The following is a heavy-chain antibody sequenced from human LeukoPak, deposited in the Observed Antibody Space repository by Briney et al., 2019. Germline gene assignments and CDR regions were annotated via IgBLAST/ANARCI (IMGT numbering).Heavy chain of an antibody. D-gene: IGHD2-2*01. CDR2: IIPIFGTA. Sequence: SVKVSCKASGGTFSSYAISWVRQAPGQGLEWMGGIIPIFGTANYAQKFQGRVTITADESTSTAYMELSSLRSEDTAVYYCARDPPVGVVPAAQDYWGQGTLVTASS. V-gene: IGHV1-69*13. CDR3: ARDPPVGVVPAAQDY. CDR1: GGTFSSYA. J-gene: IGHJ4*02.